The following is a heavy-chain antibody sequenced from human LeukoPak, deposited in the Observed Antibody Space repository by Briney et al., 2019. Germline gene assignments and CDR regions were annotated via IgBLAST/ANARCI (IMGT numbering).Heavy chain of an antibody. V-gene: IGHV3-23*01. Sequence: GGSLRLSCAASGFTFSSYAMSGVGQAPGKGLEWVSAMSGSGGSTYYADSVKRRFTISRDNYKNTLYLQMNSLRAEDTAVYYCAKDRTGYSYATDAFDIWGQGTMVTVSS. D-gene: IGHD5-18*01. CDR3: AKDRTGYSYATDAFDI. CDR1: GFTFSSYA. J-gene: IGHJ3*02. CDR2: MSGSGGST.